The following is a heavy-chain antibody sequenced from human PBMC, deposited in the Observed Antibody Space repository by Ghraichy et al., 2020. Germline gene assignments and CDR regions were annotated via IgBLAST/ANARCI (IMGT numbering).Heavy chain of an antibody. J-gene: IGHJ6*03. Sequence: SETLSLTCTVSGGSISSYYWNWIRQPPGRGLEWIGYIYYNGNTNYNPSLKSRVTISKETSNNQFSLRLSSVTAADTAVYYCARGLNSGHYYYYYYMDVWGKGTTVTVSS. V-gene: IGHV4-59*01. CDR3: ARGLNSGHYYYYYYMDV. D-gene: IGHD1-26*01. CDR2: IYYNGNT. CDR1: GGSISSYY.